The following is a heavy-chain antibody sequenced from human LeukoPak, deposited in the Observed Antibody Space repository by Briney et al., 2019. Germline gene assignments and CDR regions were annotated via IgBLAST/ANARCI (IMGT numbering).Heavy chain of an antibody. CDR3: TRPSYDSSVSGVVY. J-gene: IGHJ4*02. D-gene: IGHD3-22*01. CDR1: GFTFSNFW. CDR2: IYGDGSFT. V-gene: IGHV3-74*01. Sequence: GGSLRLSCAASGFTFSNFWMHWVRQAPGKGLVWVALIYGDGSFTRYADSVKGRFTISRDDSKNTAYLQMNSLKTEDTAVYYCTRPSYDSSVSGVVYWGQGTLVTVSS.